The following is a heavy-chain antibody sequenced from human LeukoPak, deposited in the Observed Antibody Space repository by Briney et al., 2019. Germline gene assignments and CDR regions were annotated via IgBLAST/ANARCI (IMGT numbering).Heavy chain of an antibody. CDR3: ARVAVDTAMVQFYYYYYMDV. V-gene: IGHV1-8*03. D-gene: IGHD5-18*01. CDR1: GYTFTSYD. CDR2: MNPNSGNT. J-gene: IGHJ6*03. Sequence: ASVKVSCKASGYTFTSYDINWVRQATGQGLEWMGWMNPNSGNTGYAQKFQGRVTITRNTSISTAYMELSSLRSEDTAVYYCARVAVDTAMVQFYYYYYMDVWGKGTTVTVSS.